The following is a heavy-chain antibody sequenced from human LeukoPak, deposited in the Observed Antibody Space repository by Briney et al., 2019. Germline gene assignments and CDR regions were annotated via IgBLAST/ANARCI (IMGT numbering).Heavy chain of an antibody. V-gene: IGHV1-8*01. J-gene: IGHJ5*02. CDR3: AVHLPGDYLDP. CDR2: MNPDSGNT. Sequence: GASVEVSCKASGYTFTIYDINWVRQAAGQGLEWMGWMNPDSGNTDFAQKFQGRVTMTRNTSISTAYMELSSLTSEDTAVYYCAVHLPGDYLDPWGQGTLVTVSS. CDR1: GYTFTIYD. D-gene: IGHD4-17*01.